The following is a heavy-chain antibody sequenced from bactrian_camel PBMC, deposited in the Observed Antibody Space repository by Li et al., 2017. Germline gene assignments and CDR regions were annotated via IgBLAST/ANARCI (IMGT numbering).Heavy chain of an antibody. CDR1: GLTFSYYA. CDR3: NAKLEVGYSGSWCSEVSDY. V-gene: IGHV3S40*01. CDR2: INSGGTT. D-gene: IGHD3*01. Sequence: VQLVESGGGLVQPGGSLTLSCAASGLTFSYYAMSWVRQAPGKGLEWVSAINSGGTTYYADSVKGRFTISQDSAKDTVYLQMNSLEPEDTAMYYCNAKLEVGYSGSWCSEVSDYWGQGTQVTVS. J-gene: IGHJ4*01.